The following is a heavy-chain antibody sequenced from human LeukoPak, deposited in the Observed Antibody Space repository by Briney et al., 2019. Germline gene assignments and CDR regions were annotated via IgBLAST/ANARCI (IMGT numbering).Heavy chain of an antibody. Sequence: ASVKVSCKASGYTFTGYYMHWVRQAPGQGLEWMGWINPNSGGTNYAQKFQGRVTMTRDTSISTAYMELSRLRSDDTAVYYCARSRLLEWPLFDYWGQGTLVTVSS. CDR3: ARSRLLEWPLFDY. D-gene: IGHD3-3*01. J-gene: IGHJ4*02. CDR1: GYTFTGYY. CDR2: INPNSGGT. V-gene: IGHV1-2*02.